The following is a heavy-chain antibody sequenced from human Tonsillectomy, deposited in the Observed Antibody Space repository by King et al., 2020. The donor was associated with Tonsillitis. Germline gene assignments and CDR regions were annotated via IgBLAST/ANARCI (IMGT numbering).Heavy chain of an antibody. CDR1: GFSLSNARMG. Sequence: VTLKESGPVLVKPTETLTLTCTVSGFSLSNARMGVSWIRQPPGKALEWLAPIFSNDEKSYSTSLKSRLTISTETSKSQVVLTMTNMDPVDTATYYCARIGYSSPTRINWFDPWGQGTLVTVSS. V-gene: IGHV2-26*01. CDR3: ARIGYSSPTRINWFDP. CDR2: IFSNDEK. D-gene: IGHD6-13*01. J-gene: IGHJ5*02.